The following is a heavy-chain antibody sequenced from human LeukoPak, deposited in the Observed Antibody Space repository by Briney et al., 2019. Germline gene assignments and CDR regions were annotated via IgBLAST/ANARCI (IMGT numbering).Heavy chain of an antibody. CDR2: INPDGGNT. CDR3: ARGGRWELPRPYAFDI. V-gene: IGHV1-46*01. CDR1: GYTFTSYA. J-gene: IGHJ3*02. Sequence: ASVKVSCKASGYTFTSYAMHWVRQAPGQVLEWMGVINPDGGNTNYAQNFQGRVTLTRDTSTSTAYMELRNLRSDDTAVYYCARGGRWELPRPYAFDIWGQGTMVTVSS. D-gene: IGHD1-26*01.